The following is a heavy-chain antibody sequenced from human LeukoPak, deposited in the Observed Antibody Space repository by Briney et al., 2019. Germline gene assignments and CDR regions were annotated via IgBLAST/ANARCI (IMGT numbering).Heavy chain of an antibody. CDR2: IYHSGST. CDR1: GGSISSSNW. J-gene: IGHJ3*02. Sequence: SETLSLTCALSGGSISSSNWWSWVRQPPGKGLEWIGEIYHSGSTTYNPSLKSRVTIAVDKSKNQFSLRLSSVTAADTAVYYCAVGGVYLRGGAEAFDIWGQGTMVTISS. V-gene: IGHV4-4*02. CDR3: AVGGVYLRGGAEAFDI. D-gene: IGHD3-10*01.